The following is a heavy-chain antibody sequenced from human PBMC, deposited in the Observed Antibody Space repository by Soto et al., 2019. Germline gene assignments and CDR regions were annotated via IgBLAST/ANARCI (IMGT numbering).Heavy chain of an antibody. CDR3: ARLPSPSSAFYMDV. Sequence: GGSLRLSCAASGFTFINYAMSWVRQAPGKGLEWVSSISGAGGSTYYADSVKGRFTISRDKSISTAYLQWNSLKASDTAMYYCARLPSPSSAFYMDVWGKGTTVTVSS. V-gene: IGHV3-23*01. D-gene: IGHD2-15*01. CDR1: GFTFINYA. CDR2: ISGAGGST. J-gene: IGHJ6*03.